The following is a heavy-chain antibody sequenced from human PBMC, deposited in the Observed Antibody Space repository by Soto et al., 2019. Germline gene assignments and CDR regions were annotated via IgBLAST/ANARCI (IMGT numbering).Heavy chain of an antibody. CDR1: GFTFSSYA. CDR2: ISSNGGST. D-gene: IGHD3-9*01. CDR3: VKAWALRYFDWLLGY. J-gene: IGHJ4*02. Sequence: LRLSCSASGFTFSSYAMHWVRQAPGKGLEYVSAISSNGGSTYYADSVKGRFTISRDNSKNTLYLQMSSLRAEDTAVYYCVKAWALRYFDWLLGYWGQGTLVTVSS. V-gene: IGHV3-64D*06.